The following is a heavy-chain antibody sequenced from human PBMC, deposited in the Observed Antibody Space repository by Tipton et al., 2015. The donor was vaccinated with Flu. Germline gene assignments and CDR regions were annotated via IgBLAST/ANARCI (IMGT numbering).Heavy chain of an antibody. Sequence: SLRLSCAASGFTFSSNDMHWVRQAPGKGLEWVSSISSSTSYIYYADSVKGRFTISRDNAKNSLYLQMNSLGAEDAAVYYCSGVRSGTSRDFDNWGQGTQVTVSS. J-gene: IGHJ4*02. CDR3: SGVRSGTSRDFDN. CDR1: GFTFSSND. D-gene: IGHD1-26*01. V-gene: IGHV3-21*01. CDR2: ISSSTSYI.